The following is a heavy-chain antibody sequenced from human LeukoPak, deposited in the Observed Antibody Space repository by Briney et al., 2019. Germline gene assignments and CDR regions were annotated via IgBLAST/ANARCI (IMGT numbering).Heavy chain of an antibody. V-gene: IGHV1-69*13. Sequence: SVKVSCKASGGTFSSYAISWVRQAPGQGLEWMGGIIPIFGTANYAQKFQGRVTITADESTSTAYMELSSLRSEDTAVYYCARGGDIVVVPAAYDYWGQGTLVTVSS. D-gene: IGHD2-2*01. CDR1: GGTFSSYA. CDR2: IIPIFGTA. CDR3: ARGGDIVVVPAAYDY. J-gene: IGHJ4*02.